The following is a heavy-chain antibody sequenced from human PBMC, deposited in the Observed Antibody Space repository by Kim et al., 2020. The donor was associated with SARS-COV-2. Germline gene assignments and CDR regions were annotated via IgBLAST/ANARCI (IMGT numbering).Heavy chain of an antibody. J-gene: IGHJ3*02. Sequence: SETLSLTCTVSGGSISSGGYYWSWIRQHPGKGLEWIGYIYYSGSTYYNPSLKSRVTISVDTSKNQFSLKLSSVTAADTAVYYCARVSRSSGYYYEEAFDIWGQGKMVTVSS. V-gene: IGHV4-31*03. CDR1: GGSISSGGYY. CDR2: IYYSGST. D-gene: IGHD3-22*01. CDR3: ARVSRSSGYYYEEAFDI.